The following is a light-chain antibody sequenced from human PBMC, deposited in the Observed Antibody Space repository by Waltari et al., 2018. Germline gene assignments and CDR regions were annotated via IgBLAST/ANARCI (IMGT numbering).Light chain of an antibody. V-gene: IGLV2-14*01. CDR2: DVS. CDR3: ASFTSSRFVA. CDR1: DSDIGGYNY. Sequence: QSALTQPASVSGSPGQPIPLSCAGTDSDIGGYNYVSWYQQCPDKAPKVLIYDVSNRPSGVSNRVSGSKSGNTASLTISGLQAEDEGDYYCASFTSSRFVAFGGGTKVTVL. J-gene: IGLJ2*01.